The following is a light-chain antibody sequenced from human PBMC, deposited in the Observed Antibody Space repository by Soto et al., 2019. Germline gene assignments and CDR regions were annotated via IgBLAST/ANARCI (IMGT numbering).Light chain of an antibody. CDR2: EVS. J-gene: IGLJ2*01. CDR1: SSDVGGYNY. Sequence: QSVLTQPASVSGSPGQSITISCTGTSSDVGGYNYVSWYQQHPGKAPKLMIYEVSNRPSGVSNRFSGSKSGNTASLIISGLQAEDEADYYCTSYTSSSTLVIGGGTKLT. V-gene: IGLV2-14*01. CDR3: TSYTSSSTLV.